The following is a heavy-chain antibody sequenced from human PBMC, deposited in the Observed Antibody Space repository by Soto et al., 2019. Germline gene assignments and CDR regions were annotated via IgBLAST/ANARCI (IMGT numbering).Heavy chain of an antibody. Sequence: QVQLVESGGGVVQPGRSLRLSCAASGFTFSSYAMHWVRQAPGKGLEWVAVISYDGSNKYYADSVKGRFTISGDNSKTTLYLQLNGLRAEDTAKYYCARDRADYYYGPGRFDPWGKGTLVTVSS. J-gene: IGHJ5*02. D-gene: IGHD3-10*01. CDR2: ISYDGSNK. V-gene: IGHV3-30-3*01. CDR1: GFTFSSYA. CDR3: ARDRADYYYGPGRFDP.